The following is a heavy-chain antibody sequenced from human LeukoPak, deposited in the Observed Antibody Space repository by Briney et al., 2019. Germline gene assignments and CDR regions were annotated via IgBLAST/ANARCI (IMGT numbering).Heavy chain of an antibody. CDR3: ASFPYDSGSYSGY. Sequence: ASVNVSCKASGCSFPSYCISGVRQAAGQAREWMEWISAYNGNTNYAQKLQGRVTMTTDTSTSTAYMELRSLRSDDTAVYYCASFPYDSGSYSGYWGQGTLVTVSS. J-gene: IGHJ4*02. D-gene: IGHD1-26*01. V-gene: IGHV1-18*01. CDR2: ISAYNGNT. CDR1: GCSFPSYC.